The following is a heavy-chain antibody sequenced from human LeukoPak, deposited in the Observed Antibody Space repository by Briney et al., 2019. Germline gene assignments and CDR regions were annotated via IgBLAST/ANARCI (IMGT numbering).Heavy chain of an antibody. CDR1: GFPFSIHA. D-gene: IGHD5-18*01. J-gene: IGHJ6*03. CDR2: VSGSGDNT. Sequence: QPGGSLRLSCAASGFPFSIHAVSWVRQAPGKGLEWVSAVSGSGDNTYYADSVKGRFTISRDNSKNTLYLHMSSLRAEDTAVYYCACTAYYYYYLDVWGKGTTVTASS. V-gene: IGHV3-23*01. CDR3: ACTAYYYYYLDV.